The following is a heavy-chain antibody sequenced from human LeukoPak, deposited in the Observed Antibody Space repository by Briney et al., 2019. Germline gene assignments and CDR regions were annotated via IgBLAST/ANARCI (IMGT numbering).Heavy chain of an antibody. D-gene: IGHD2-8*01. CDR1: AGSISSYY. Sequence: PSETLSLTCTVSAGSISSYYWSWVRQPPGKGLEWIGYIYYSGSTNYNPSLKSRVTISVDTSKNQFSLKLSSVTAADTAVYYCAGSRYCTNGVCYRTYGMDVWGQGTTVTVSS. J-gene: IGHJ6*02. CDR3: AGSRYCTNGVCYRTYGMDV. V-gene: IGHV4-59*08. CDR2: IYYSGST.